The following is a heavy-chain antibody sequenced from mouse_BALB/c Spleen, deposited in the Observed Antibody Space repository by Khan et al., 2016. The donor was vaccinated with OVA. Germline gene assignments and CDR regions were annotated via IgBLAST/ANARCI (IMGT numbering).Heavy chain of an antibody. V-gene: IGHV1-9*01. J-gene: IGHJ3*01. CDR2: IFPGSVST. CDR3: ARGGYGGFAY. D-gene: IGHD2-2*01. CDR1: GYTFSSYW. Sequence: QVQLQQSGGDLMKPGASVKISCKATGYTFSSYWIEWVKQRPGHGLEWIGQIFPGSVSTTYNEKFKGKATFTADTSSNTAYMQLSSLTSEDSAVCYCARGGYGGFAYWGQGTLVTVSA.